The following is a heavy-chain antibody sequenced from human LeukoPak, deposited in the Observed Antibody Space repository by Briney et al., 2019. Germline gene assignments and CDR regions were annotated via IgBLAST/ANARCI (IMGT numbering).Heavy chain of an antibody. CDR2: ILYTGST. CDR1: GCSLSNSY. CDR3: ARGNGWYYY. J-gene: IGHJ4*02. V-gene: IGHV4-59*01. Sequence: SETLSLTCTVSGCSLSNSYWNWIRQPPGKGLEWIGCILYTGSTNYSPSLKSRVTISVDTSKNQFALKLSSVTAADTAVYYCARGNGWYYYWGQGTLVTVSS. D-gene: IGHD6-19*01.